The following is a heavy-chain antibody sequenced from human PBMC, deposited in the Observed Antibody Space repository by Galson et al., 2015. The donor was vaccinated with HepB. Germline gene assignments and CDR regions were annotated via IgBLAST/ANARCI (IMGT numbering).Heavy chain of an antibody. D-gene: IGHD2-21*02. CDR3: AHRRAYCGGDCYPPPFDY. Sequence: PALVKPTQTLTLTCTFSGFSLSTSGVGVGWIRQPPGKALEWLALIYWDDDKRYSPSLKSRLTITKDTSKNQVVLTMTNMDPVDTATYYCAHRRAYCGGDCYPPPFDYWGQGTLVTVSS. V-gene: IGHV2-5*02. CDR1: GFSLSTSGVG. J-gene: IGHJ4*02. CDR2: IYWDDDK.